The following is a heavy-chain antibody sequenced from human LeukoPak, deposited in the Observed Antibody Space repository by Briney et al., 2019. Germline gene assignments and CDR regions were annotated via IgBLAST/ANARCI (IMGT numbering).Heavy chain of an antibody. V-gene: IGHV3-48*03. CDR1: GFPFSSYE. CDR3: ARGQRPQYTSTWDNWFDP. CDR2: ISSSGNKI. Sequence: GSLRLSCAASGFPFSSYEMNWVRQAPGKRLQWVSYISSSGNKIYYAASVKGRFTISRDNAKNSLYLQIDSLGAEDTAVYYCARGQRPQYTSTWDNWFDPWGQGTQVTVSS. J-gene: IGHJ5*02. D-gene: IGHD2-2*01.